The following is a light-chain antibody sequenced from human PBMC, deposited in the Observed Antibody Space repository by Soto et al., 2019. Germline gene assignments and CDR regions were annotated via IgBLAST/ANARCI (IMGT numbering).Light chain of an antibody. CDR2: YND. J-gene: IGLJ2*01. Sequence: QSVLTQPPSVSRAPGQRVTISCTGSSSNLGSGFDVQWYQQLPGTAPKLLIYYNDNRPSGVPDRFSGSKSGTSASLAITGLQADDEADYYCQSYDSSLSGHVVFGGGTKLTVL. CDR3: QSYDSSLSGHVV. V-gene: IGLV1-40*01. CDR1: SSNLGSGFD.